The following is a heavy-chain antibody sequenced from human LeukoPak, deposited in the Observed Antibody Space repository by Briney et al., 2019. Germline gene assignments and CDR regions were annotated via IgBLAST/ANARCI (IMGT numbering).Heavy chain of an antibody. CDR1: GGSFSGYY. D-gene: IGHD6-6*01. CDR3: ARAGFALAPHRGTPFDY. J-gene: IGHJ4*02. Sequence: SETLSLTCAVYGGSFSGYYWSWIRQPPGKGLEWIGEINHSGSTNYSPSLKSRVTTSVNTSKNQFSLKLTSVTAADTAVYYCARAGFALAPHRGTPFDYWGQGTLVTVSS. V-gene: IGHV4-34*01. CDR2: INHSGST.